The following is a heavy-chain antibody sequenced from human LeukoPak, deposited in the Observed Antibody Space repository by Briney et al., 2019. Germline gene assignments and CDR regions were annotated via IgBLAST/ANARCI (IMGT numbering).Heavy chain of an antibody. CDR2: ISSSSSTI. Sequence: GGSLRLSCAASGFTFSSYSMNWVRQAPGKGLEWVSYISSSSSTIYYADSVKGRFTISRDNAKNSLYLQTNSLRAEDTAVYYCARDRRHFDYWGQGTLVTVSS. CDR1: GFTFSSYS. CDR3: ARDRRHFDY. J-gene: IGHJ4*02. D-gene: IGHD5-24*01. V-gene: IGHV3-48*01.